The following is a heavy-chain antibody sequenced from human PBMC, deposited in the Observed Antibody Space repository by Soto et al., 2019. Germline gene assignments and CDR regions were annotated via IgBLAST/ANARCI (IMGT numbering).Heavy chain of an antibody. D-gene: IGHD6-13*01. CDR1: GGSISSGGYY. CDR2: IYYSGST. J-gene: IGHJ5*02. V-gene: IGHV4-31*03. CDR3: ARDATTGYSSSNNWFDP. Sequence: TSETLSLTCTVSGGSISSGGYYWSWIRQHPGKGLEWIGYIYYSGSTYYNPSLKSRVTISVDTSKNQFSLKLSSVTAADTAVYYRARDATTGYSSSNNWFDPWGQGTLVTVSS.